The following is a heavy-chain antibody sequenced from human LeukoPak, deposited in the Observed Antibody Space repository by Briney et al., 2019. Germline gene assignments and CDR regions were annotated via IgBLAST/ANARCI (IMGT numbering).Heavy chain of an antibody. J-gene: IGHJ4*02. CDR3: ARVGGNYEGLIDY. V-gene: IGHV1-18*01. D-gene: IGHD1-26*01. CDR1: GYTFTDYP. CDR2: ISAYNGYT. Sequence: ASVKVSCKASGYTFTDYPIGWVRQAPGQGLEWMGWISAYNGYTNYPQSLQGRVTMTTDTSTGTAYMELRSLRFDDTAIYYCARVGGNYEGLIDYWGLGTLVTVSS.